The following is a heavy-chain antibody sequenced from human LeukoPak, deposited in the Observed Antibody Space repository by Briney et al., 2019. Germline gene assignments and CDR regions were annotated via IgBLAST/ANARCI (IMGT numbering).Heavy chain of an antibody. J-gene: IGHJ6*02. D-gene: IGHD5-12*01. CDR3: ARVSVRYSGYDDYYGMDV. V-gene: IGHV3-53*01. CDR1: GFTVSSNY. CDR2: IYSGGST. Sequence: GGSLRLSCAASGFTVSSNYMSWVRQAPGKGLEWVSVIYSGGSTYYADSVKGRFTISRDNSKNTLYLQMNSLRAEDTAVYYCARVSVRYSGYDDYYGMDVWGQGTTVTVSS.